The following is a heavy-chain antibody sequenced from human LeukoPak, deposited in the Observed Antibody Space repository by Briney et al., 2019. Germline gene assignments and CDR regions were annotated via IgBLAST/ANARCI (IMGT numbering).Heavy chain of an antibody. D-gene: IGHD1-20*01. CDR2: INPNSGGT. J-gene: IGHJ4*02. Sequence: GASVKVSCKASGYTFTGYYMHWVRQAPGQGLEWMGWINPNSGGTNYAQKFQGRVTMTRDTSIGTAYMELSRLRSDDTAVYYCARGPTPFLYNWNYFDYWGQGILVTVSS. CDR3: ARGPTPFLYNWNYFDY. CDR1: GYTFTGYY. V-gene: IGHV1-2*02.